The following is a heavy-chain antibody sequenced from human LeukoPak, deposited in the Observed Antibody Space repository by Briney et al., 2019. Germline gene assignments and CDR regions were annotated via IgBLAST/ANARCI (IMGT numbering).Heavy chain of an antibody. Sequence: GGSLRLSCTASGFTFGDYAMSWVRQAPGKGLEWVSSISSSSTYIYYADSVKGRFTISRDNAKHSLYLQMNSLRAEDTAVYYCARDNGGYYDSSRSQGYWGQGTLVTVSS. CDR2: ISSSSTYI. V-gene: IGHV3-21*01. J-gene: IGHJ4*02. D-gene: IGHD3-3*01. CDR3: ARDNGGYYDSSRSQGY. CDR1: GFTFGDYA.